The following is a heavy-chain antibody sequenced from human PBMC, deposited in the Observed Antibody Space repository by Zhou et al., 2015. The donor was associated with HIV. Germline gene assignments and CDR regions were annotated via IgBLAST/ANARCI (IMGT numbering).Heavy chain of an antibody. D-gene: IGHD1-7*01. Sequence: QVQLVQSGAEVKKPGSSVKVSCKASGGTFSSYTISWVRQAPGQGLEWMGRIIPILGIANYAQKFQGRVTITADKSTSTAYMELSSLRSEDTAVYYCASDIMQNNWNYVDRGKSFDYWGQGTLVTVSS. CDR1: GGTFSSYT. V-gene: IGHV1-69*02. CDR2: IIPILGIA. J-gene: IGHJ4*02. CDR3: ASDIMQNNWNYVDRGKSFDY.